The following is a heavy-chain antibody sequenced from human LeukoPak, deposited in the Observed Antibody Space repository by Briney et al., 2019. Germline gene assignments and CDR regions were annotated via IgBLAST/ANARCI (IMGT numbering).Heavy chain of an antibody. CDR1: GGSIGSHY. V-gene: IGHV4-59*11. D-gene: IGHD3-16*01. CDR2: VYDIGST. CDR3: ARGGVLKSVDY. J-gene: IGHJ4*02. Sequence: PSETLSLTCTVSGGSIGSHYWTSIRQTPGKGLEWIGNVYDIGSTKYNPSLKRRVTISVDTSKNQFSLRLSSVTAADTAVYYCARGGVLKSVDYWGQGTLVAVSS.